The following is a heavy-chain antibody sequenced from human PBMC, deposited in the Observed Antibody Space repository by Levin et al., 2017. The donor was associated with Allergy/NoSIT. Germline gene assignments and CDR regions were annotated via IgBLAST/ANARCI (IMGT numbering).Heavy chain of an antibody. CDR3: AKDTGYYYDSSGYYYGPFDY. CDR1: GFTFDDYA. V-gene: IGHV3-9*01. CDR2: ISWNSGSI. D-gene: IGHD3-22*01. Sequence: GGSLRLSCAASGFTFDDYAMHWVRQAPGKGLELVSGISWNSGSIGYADSVKGRFTISRDNAKNSLYLQMNSLRAEDTALYYCAKDTGYYYDSSGYYYGPFDYWGQGTLVTVSS. J-gene: IGHJ4*02.